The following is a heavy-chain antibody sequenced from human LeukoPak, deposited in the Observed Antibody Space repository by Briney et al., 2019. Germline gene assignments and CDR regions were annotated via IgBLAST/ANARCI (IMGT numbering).Heavy chain of an antibody. V-gene: IGHV3-23*01. CDR3: AKSVVVVPASAFDY. Sequence: GGSLRPSCAASGFTFSSYAMSWVRQAPGKGLEWVSAISGSGGSTYYADSVKGRFTISRDNSKNTLYLQMNSLRAEDTAVYYCAKSVVVVPASAFDYWGQGTLVTVSS. CDR2: ISGSGGST. CDR1: GFTFSSYA. D-gene: IGHD2-2*01. J-gene: IGHJ4*02.